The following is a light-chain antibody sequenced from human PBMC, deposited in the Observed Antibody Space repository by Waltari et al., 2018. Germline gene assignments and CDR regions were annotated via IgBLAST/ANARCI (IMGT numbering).Light chain of an antibody. CDR2: EVT. Sequence: QSGLTQPASVSGSPGQSITISCPGPSSDVGNYNLVSWYQQYPGKTPKLMVYEVTKRTSGVSDRFSGSKSGNTASLTISGLQSEDEADYYCCSYAGLGIYVFGTGTKVTVL. J-gene: IGLJ1*01. V-gene: IGLV2-23*02. CDR3: CSYAGLGIYV. CDR1: SSDVGNYNL.